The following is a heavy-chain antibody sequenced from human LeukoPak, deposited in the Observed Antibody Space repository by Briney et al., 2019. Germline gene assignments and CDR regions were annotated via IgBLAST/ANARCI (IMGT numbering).Heavy chain of an antibody. J-gene: IGHJ4*02. CDR1: GYTFTGYY. CDR2: INPKSGGT. V-gene: IGHV1-2*02. Sequence: ASVKVSCKASGYTFTGYYMHWVRQAPGQGLEWMGWINPKSGGTNYAQKFQGRVTMTRDTSISTAYMELSRLRSDDTAVYYCARDVPEAYYYDSSGYYLLGYWGQGTLVTVSS. D-gene: IGHD3-22*01. CDR3: ARDVPEAYYYDSSGYYLLGY.